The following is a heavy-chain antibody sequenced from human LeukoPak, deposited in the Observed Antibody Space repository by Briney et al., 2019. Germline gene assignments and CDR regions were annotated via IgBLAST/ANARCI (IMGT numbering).Heavy chain of an antibody. V-gene: IGHV1-8*01. Sequence: ASVKVSCKASGYTFTSYDINWVRQATGQGLEWMGWMNPNSGNTGYAQKFQGRVTMTTDTSTSTAYMELRSLRSDDTAVYYCARDLPNYDFWSGYYTKFDYWGQGTLVTVSS. J-gene: IGHJ4*02. CDR2: MNPNSGNT. D-gene: IGHD3-3*01. CDR1: GYTFTSYD. CDR3: ARDLPNYDFWSGYYTKFDY.